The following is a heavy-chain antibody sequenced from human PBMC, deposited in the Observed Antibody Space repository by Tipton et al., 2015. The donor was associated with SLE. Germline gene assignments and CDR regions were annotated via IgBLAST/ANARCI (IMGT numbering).Heavy chain of an antibody. CDR1: GGSFSGYY. D-gene: IGHD3-10*01. V-gene: IGHV4-34*01. CDR2: INHSGST. Sequence: TLSLTCAVYGGSFSGYYWSWIRQPPGKGLEWIGEINHSGSTNYNPSLKSRVTISVDTSKNQFSLKLSSMTAADTAVYYCARVGDYYYGSGDYFDYWGQGTLVTVSS. J-gene: IGHJ4*02. CDR3: ARVGDYYYGSGDYFDY.